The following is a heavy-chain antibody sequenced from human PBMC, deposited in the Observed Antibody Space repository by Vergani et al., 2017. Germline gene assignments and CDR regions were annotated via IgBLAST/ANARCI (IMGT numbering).Heavy chain of an antibody. CDR3: TTFNRWGAGTITSADY. CDR1: GFTFSNAW. V-gene: IGHV3-15*01. CDR2: IKSKTDGGTT. D-gene: IGHD5-24*01. J-gene: IGHJ4*02. Sequence: EVQLVESGGGLVKPGGSLRLSCAASGFTFSNAWMSWVRQAPGKGLEWVGRIKSKTDGGTTDYAAPVKGRFTIPRDESKNTLYLQMNSLKPEDTAVYYCTTFNRWGAGTITSADYWGQGSLVTVSS.